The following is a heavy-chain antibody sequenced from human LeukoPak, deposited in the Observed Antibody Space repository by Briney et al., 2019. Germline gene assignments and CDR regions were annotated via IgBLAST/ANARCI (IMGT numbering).Heavy chain of an antibody. D-gene: IGHD2-2*02. V-gene: IGHV1-69*05. CDR3: ARGGYCSSTSCYTYAFDI. CDR2: IIPIFGTA. J-gene: IGHJ3*02. CDR1: GGTFSSYA. Sequence: GASVKVSCKASGGTFSSYAISWVRQAPGQGLEWMGGIIPIFGTANYAQKFQGRVTITTDESTSTAYMELSSLRSEDTAVYYCARGGYCSSTSCYTYAFDIWGQGTMVTVSS.